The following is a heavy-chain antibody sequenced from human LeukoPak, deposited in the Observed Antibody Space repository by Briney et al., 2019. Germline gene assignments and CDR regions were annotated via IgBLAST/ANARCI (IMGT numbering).Heavy chain of an antibody. CDR1: RFTFSNYG. V-gene: IGHV3-48*04. CDR2: INSRSSTI. Sequence: GGSLRLSCAASRFTFSNYGVNWVRQAPGKGLEWVSYINSRSSTIYYADSVRGRFTISRDNAKNSLYLQMNSLRAEDTAVYYCARVVSYYYDSSGYSEFDYWGQGTLVTVSS. J-gene: IGHJ4*02. CDR3: ARVVSYYYDSSGYSEFDY. D-gene: IGHD3-22*01.